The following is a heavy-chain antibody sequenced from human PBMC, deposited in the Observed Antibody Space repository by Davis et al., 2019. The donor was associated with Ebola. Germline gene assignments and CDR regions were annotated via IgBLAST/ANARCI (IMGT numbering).Heavy chain of an antibody. CDR1: TFSSYQ. CDR2: IFRTGAT. CDR3: ARGRDWRYFDYGMDV. V-gene: IGHV4-39*02. D-gene: IGHD3-9*01. J-gene: IGHJ6*04. Sequence: TFSSYQMSWVRQPPGKGLEWMGSIFRTGATSYNPSLKSRVTISLDTSKNHFSLKLSSVTAADTAVYYCARGRDWRYFDYGMDVWGKGTTVTVSS.